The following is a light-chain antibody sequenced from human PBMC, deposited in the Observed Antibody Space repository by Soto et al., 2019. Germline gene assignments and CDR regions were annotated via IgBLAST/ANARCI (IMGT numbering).Light chain of an antibody. CDR1: SSDVGGYDC. V-gene: IGLV2-14*01. CDR2: EVS. Sequence: QSVLTQPASVSGSPGQSITISCTGTSSDVGGYDCVSWYQQHPGKAPKLLIHEVSNLPSGISSRFSGSKSGNTASLTISGLQTEDEADYYCSSCTSSNTLVFGGGTKLTVL. J-gene: IGLJ3*02. CDR3: SSCTSSNTLV.